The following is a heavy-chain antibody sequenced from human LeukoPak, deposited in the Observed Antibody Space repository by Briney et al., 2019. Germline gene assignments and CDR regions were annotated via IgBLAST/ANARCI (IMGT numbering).Heavy chain of an antibody. CDR1: GYTFTSYA. Sequence: GASVKVSCKASGYTFTSYAMNWVRQAPGQGLEWMGWINTNTGNPTYAQGFTGRFVFSLDTSVNTAYLQISSLKAEDTAVYYCARAGGSYPHSWFDPWGQGTLVTVSS. V-gene: IGHV7-4-1*02. D-gene: IGHD1-26*01. CDR2: INTNTGNP. J-gene: IGHJ5*02. CDR3: ARAGGSYPHSWFDP.